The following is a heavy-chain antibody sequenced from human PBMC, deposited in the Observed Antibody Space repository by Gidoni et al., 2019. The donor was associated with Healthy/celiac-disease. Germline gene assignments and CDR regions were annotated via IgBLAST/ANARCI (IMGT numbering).Heavy chain of an antibody. Sequence: LTQSCPPLVTPTNTLPLTFTFSGFSLLTSGVIVGWIRQPPGKALEWLALIYWDDDKRYSPSLKSRLNITKDTSKNQVVLTMTNMDPVETATYYCAHRGGEYSSSSREARIPPPQGCDYGGQGTLVTVSS. V-gene: IGHV2-5*02. CDR1: GFSLLTSGVI. CDR2: IYWDDDK. CDR3: AHRGGEYSSSSREARIPPPQGCDY. D-gene: IGHD6-6*01. J-gene: IGHJ4*02.